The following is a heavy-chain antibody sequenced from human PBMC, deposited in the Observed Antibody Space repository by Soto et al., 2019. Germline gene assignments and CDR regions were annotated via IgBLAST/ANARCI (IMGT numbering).Heavy chain of an antibody. J-gene: IGHJ4*02. CDR3: ASRQKLYRSPYGEGSDD. D-gene: IGHD4-17*01. V-gene: IGHV3-66*01. CDR2: IYSGGST. Sequence: PGGSLRLSCAASGFTVSSNYMSWVRQAPGKGLEWVSVIYSGGSTYYADSVKGRFTISRDNSKNTLYLQMNSLRAEDTAVYYCASRQKLYRSPYGEGSDDWGQGSLVTVSS. CDR1: GFTVSSNY.